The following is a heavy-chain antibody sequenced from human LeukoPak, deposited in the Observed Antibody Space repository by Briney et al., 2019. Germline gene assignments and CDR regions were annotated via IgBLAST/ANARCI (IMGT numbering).Heavy chain of an antibody. CDR1: GFTFSDYW. Sequence: PGGSLRLSCAASGFTFSDYWMTWVRQAPGKGPEWVATIKPDGSEKFYGDFVKGRFTIARDNVKNSLYLQMNSLRAEDTSVYYCARESSPEDYDFWSGYYRYFDYWGQGTLSPSPQ. CDR2: IKPDGSEK. CDR3: ARESSPEDYDFWSGYYRYFDY. J-gene: IGHJ4*02. V-gene: IGHV3-7*01. D-gene: IGHD3-3*01.